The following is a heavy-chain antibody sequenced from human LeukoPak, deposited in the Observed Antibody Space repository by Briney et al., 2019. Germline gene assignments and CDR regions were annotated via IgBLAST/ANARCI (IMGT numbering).Heavy chain of an antibody. CDR3: AREGKMGTADAFGV. J-gene: IGHJ3*01. V-gene: IGHV3-13*01. CDR2: VGIAGDT. Sequence: PGGSLRLSCAASGFTFNHYEMHWVRQTAGKGLQWVSAVGIAGDTFYAGSVKGRFSISRDNAESSLFLQMNSLRAGDTAVYYCAREGKMGTADAFGVWGQGTMVTVSS. CDR1: GFTFNHYE. D-gene: IGHD1-14*01.